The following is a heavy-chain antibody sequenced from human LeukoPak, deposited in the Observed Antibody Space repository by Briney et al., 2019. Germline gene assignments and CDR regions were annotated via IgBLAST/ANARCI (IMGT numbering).Heavy chain of an antibody. J-gene: IGHJ4*02. D-gene: IGHD3-22*01. CDR1: GGSISSSSYY. CDR2: IYYSGST. CDR3: ARIAYDSSGYYYLGDY. Sequence: SETLSLTCTVSGGSISSSSYYWGWIRQPPGKRLEWIGSIYYSGSTYYNPSLKSRVTISVDTSKNQFSLKLSSVTAADTAVYYCARIAYDSSGYYYLGDYWGQGTLVTVSS. V-gene: IGHV4-39*01.